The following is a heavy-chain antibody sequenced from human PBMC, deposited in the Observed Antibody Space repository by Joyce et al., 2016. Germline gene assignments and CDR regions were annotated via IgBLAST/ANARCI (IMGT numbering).Heavy chain of an antibody. D-gene: IGHD1-14*01. V-gene: IGHV3-74*03. CDR3: VRVRDTGFAFDI. CDR1: GFTFNSHW. J-gene: IGHJ3*02. CDR2: IDSEGGRI. Sequence: AASGFTFNSHWMHWVRQAPGKGLVWISRIDSEGGRITYADSVKGRFTISRDNARSTLYLRMNSLRADDTALYYCVRVRDTGFAFDIWGQGTVVAVSS.